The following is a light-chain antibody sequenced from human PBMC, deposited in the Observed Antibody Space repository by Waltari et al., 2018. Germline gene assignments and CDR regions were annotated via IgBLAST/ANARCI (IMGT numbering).Light chain of an antibody. CDR3: ASYTSSNTLL. Sequence: QSALTQPASVSGSPGQSITISCTGTSSDIGTYDFVSWYQQHTVKSPILIIFDVIRRPSGVSYRFSGPKSVHTSSLTISVLQTEDEADYYFASYTSSNTLLFGGGTTLTVL. CDR2: DVI. V-gene: IGLV2-14*01. J-gene: IGLJ2*01. CDR1: SSDIGTYDF.